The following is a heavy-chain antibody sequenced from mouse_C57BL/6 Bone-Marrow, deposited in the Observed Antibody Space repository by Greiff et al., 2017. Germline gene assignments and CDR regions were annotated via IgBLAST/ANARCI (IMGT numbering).Heavy chain of an antibody. D-gene: IGHD1-1*01. J-gene: IGHJ2*01. CDR3: ARWDYGSGFDY. CDR1: GYTFTSYW. CDR2: IYPSDSET. Sequence: QVQLQQPGAELVRPGSSVKLSCKASGYTFTSYWMDWVKQRPGQGLEWIGNIYPSDSETHYNQKFKDKATLTVDKSSSTAYMQLSSLTSEDSAVYYCARWDYGSGFDYWCQGTTLTVSS. V-gene: IGHV1-61*01.